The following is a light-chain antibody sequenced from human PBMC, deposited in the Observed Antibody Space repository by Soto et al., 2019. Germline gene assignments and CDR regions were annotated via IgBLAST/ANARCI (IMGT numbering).Light chain of an antibody. J-gene: IGKJ2*01. CDR3: QQYNSYSS. V-gene: IGKV1-5*01. CDR1: QSISSW. CDR2: DAS. Sequence: DIQMTQSPSTLSASVGDRVTITCRASQSISSWLAWYQQKPGKAPKLLIYDASSLESGVPSRFNGSGSGTEFTLTISSLHPDDVATYYCQQYNSYSSFGQGTKLEIK.